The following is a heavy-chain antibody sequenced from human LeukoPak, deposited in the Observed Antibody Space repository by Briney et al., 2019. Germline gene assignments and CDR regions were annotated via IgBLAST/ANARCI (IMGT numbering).Heavy chain of an antibody. J-gene: IGHJ4*02. D-gene: IGHD3/OR15-3a*01. CDR3: AKVWTAYSDDYFDY. Sequence: QPGGSLRLSCGASGFTFSSYGMRWVRQAPGKGLECVSSISGSGGSTNHADSVKGRFTISRDNSKTTLYLQMNSLRAEDTAVYYCAKVWTAYSDDYFDYWGQGTLVTVSS. V-gene: IGHV3-23*01. CDR1: GFTFSSYG. CDR2: ISGSGGST.